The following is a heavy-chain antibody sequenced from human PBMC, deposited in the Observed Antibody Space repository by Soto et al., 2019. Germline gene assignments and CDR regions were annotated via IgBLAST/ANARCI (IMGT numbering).Heavy chain of an antibody. Sequence: GASVKVSCKASGYTFSSYAIHWVRQAPGQRLEWMGWIDTGSGNAKYSLKFQGRVTFTRDTSASTVYVELSRLTSEDTAAYYCARRANWFDPWGQGTLVTVSS. J-gene: IGHJ5*02. CDR2: IDTGSGNA. CDR3: ARRANWFDP. CDR1: GYTFSSYA. V-gene: IGHV1-3*04.